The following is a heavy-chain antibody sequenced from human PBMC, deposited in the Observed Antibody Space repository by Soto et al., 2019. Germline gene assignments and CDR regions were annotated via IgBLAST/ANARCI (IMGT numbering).Heavy chain of an antibody. CDR2: MNPNSGNT. J-gene: IGHJ6*02. V-gene: IGHV1-8*01. CDR1: GYTFTSYD. D-gene: IGHD1-7*01. Sequence: ASVKVSCKASGYTFTSYDINWVRQATGQGLEWMGWMNPNSGNTGYAQKFQGRVTMTRNTSISTAYMELSSLRSEDTAVYYCARVRYSYDRGTTGMDVWGQGTTVTV. CDR3: ARVRYSYDRGTTGMDV.